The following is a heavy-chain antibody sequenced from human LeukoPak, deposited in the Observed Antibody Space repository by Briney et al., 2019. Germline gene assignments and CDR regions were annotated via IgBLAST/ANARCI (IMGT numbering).Heavy chain of an antibody. CDR1: GFTFSTYW. D-gene: IGHD4-17*01. CDR3: AREGYGVNYYGMDV. J-gene: IGHJ6*02. V-gene: IGHV3-7*05. CDR2: IKQDGSEK. Sequence: GGSLRLSCAASGFTFSTYWMSWVRQAPGKGLEWVANIKQDGSEKYYVDSVKGRFTISRDNAKNSLYLQMSYLRAEDTAVYYCAREGYGVNYYGMDVWGQGTTVTVSS.